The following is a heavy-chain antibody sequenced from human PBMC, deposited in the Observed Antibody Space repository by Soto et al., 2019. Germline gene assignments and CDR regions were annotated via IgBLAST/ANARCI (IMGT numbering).Heavy chain of an antibody. V-gene: IGHV1-18*01. Sequence: ASGKVSSKASCYSLTKYGVRWGRQAPGQRLEGVGWISPYNGKTKHAQKLQGRVTMTTHTSTSTAYMELRSLRSDDTAVYYCAFVDTYGMDVWGQGTTVTGSS. D-gene: IGHD5-18*01. CDR1: CYSLTKYG. J-gene: IGHJ6*02. CDR3: AFVDTYGMDV. CDR2: ISPYNGKT.